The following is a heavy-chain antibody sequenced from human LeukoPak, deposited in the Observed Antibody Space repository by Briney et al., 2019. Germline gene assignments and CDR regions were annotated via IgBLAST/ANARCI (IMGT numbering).Heavy chain of an antibody. D-gene: IGHD1-1*01. CDR1: GDSISSGSLY. J-gene: IGHJ6*02. CDR2: IYTSGST. CDR3: ARDWKAHYQYAMDV. V-gene: IGHV4-61*02. Sequence: SETLSLACTVSGDSISSGSLYWTWIRQPAGRALEWIWRIYTSGSTNYNPSLKSRVTISVDTSNNQFSLNLSSVTAADTAVYYCARDWKAHYQYAMDVWGQGTTVTVSS.